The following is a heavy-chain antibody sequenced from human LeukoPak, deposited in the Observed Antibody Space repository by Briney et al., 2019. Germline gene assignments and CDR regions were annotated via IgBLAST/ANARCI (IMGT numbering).Heavy chain of an antibody. CDR1: GGSISYYY. J-gene: IGHJ6*02. D-gene: IGHD4-17*01. V-gene: IGHV4-59*01. CDR2: IYYSGAT. Sequence: SETLSLTCTVSGGSISYYYWSWIRQSPGKGLEWIGYIYYSGATNYNPSLKSRVTISVDTYKTQFSLQLRSVTAADTAVYYCAREDPQTTVPEGMDVWGQGNTVTVSS. CDR3: AREDPQTTVPEGMDV.